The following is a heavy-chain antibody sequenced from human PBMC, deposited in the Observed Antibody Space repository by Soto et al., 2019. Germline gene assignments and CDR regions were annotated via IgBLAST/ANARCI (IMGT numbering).Heavy chain of an antibody. CDR1: GFTFDDYA. V-gene: IGHV3-9*01. D-gene: IGHD2-8*01. CDR2: ISWNSGSI. J-gene: IGHJ6*02. Sequence: GGSLRLSCAASGFTFDDYAMHWVRQAPGKGLEWVSGISWNSGSIGYADSVKGRFTISRDNAKNSLYLQMNSLRAEDRALYSWAKGGGGGMLYYYGMDVWGQGTTVTVSS. CDR3: AKGGGGGMLYYYGMDV.